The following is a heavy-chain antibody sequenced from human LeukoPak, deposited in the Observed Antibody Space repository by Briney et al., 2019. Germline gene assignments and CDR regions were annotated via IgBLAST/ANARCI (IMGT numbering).Heavy chain of an antibody. CDR1: GFTFGNYA. Sequence: GGSLRLSCTASGFTFGNYAMSWVRQAPGKGLEWVGVIRSKAYVGTTEYAASVKGRFIISRDDSKSIAYLQMNSLKTEDTAVYYCTRAMATLSYWGQGTLVTVSS. CDR3: TRAMATLSY. J-gene: IGHJ4*02. V-gene: IGHV3-49*04. CDR2: IRSKAYVGTT. D-gene: IGHD5-24*01.